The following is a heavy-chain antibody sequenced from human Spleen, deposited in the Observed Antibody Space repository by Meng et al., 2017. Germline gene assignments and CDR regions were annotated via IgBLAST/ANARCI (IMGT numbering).Heavy chain of an antibody. Sequence: ELYLLESGGGLVQPWGSLRLSCAASGFTFSSYAMTWVRQAPGKGLEWVSTIGSRGVATYYADSVKGRFTISRDNAKNTLYLQMNSLRAEDTAMYYCARFTPFDYWGQGTLVTVSS. CDR3: ARFTPFDY. J-gene: IGHJ4*02. V-gene: IGHV3-23*01. CDR1: GFTFSSYA. CDR2: IGSRGVAT. D-gene: IGHD3-3*01.